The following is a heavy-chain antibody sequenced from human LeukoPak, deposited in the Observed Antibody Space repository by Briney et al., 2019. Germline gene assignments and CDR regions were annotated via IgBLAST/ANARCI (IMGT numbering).Heavy chain of an antibody. CDR3: ARGTGLSGYSSYMDY. Sequence: PSETLSLTCAVYGGSFSGYYWSWIRQPPGKGLEWIGEINHSGSTNYNPSLKRRVTISVDTSKNQFSLKLSSVTAADTAVYYCARGTGLSGYSSYMDYWGQGTLVTVSS. D-gene: IGHD3-22*01. CDR1: GGSFSGYY. J-gene: IGHJ4*02. V-gene: IGHV4-34*01. CDR2: INHSGST.